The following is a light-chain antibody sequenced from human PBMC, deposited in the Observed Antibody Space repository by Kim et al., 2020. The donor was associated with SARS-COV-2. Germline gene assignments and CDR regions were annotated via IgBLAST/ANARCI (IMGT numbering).Light chain of an antibody. J-gene: IGLJ3*02. Sequence: QRVTISCTGSSSNNGAGYNVHWYQQLPGTAPKLLIYGNNNRPSGVPDRFSGSNSGTSASLTITGLLAEDEADYYCQSFDSRLTGWAFGGGTKVTVL. CDR1: SSNNGAGYN. CDR2: GNN. V-gene: IGLV1-40*01. CDR3: QSFDSRLTGWA.